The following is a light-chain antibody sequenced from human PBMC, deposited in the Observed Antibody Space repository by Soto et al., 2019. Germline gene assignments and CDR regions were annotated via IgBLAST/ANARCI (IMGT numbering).Light chain of an antibody. CDR2: GTS. CDR1: QSVSNN. V-gene: IGKV3-15*01. CDR3: QQYNSWPLT. J-gene: IGKJ4*01. Sequence: EIVLTQSPGTLSLSPGERATLSCRASQSVSNNYLAWYQQKPGQAPRLLIYGTSTRATGIPARFSGSGSGTDFTLTISSLQSEDFAVYYCQQYNSWPLTFGGGTKVDI.